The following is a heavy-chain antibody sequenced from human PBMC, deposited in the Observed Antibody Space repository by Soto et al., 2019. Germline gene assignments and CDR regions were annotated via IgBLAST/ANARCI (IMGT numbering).Heavy chain of an antibody. V-gene: IGHV2-5*02. CDR1: GISLTNSGVG. D-gene: IGHD3-9*01. CDR3: AQMDFDLYGMDV. CDR2: IYWDDAK. J-gene: IGHJ6*02. Sequence: QITLTESGPTLVKPTQTLTLTCTFSGISLTNSGVGVSWIRQPPGKALEWLAVIYWDDAKHFSPSQKSRLTLTKDTAKHQVVLTMTNIDSVDTATYFCAQMDFDLYGMDVWGQGTTVIVSS.